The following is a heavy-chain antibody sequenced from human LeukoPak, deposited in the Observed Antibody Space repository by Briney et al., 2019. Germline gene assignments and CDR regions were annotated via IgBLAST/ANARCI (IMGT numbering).Heavy chain of an antibody. CDR2: ISGDGGST. D-gene: IGHD3-3*01. CDR1: GFTFDDYA. J-gene: IGHJ5*02. V-gene: IGHV3-43*02. CDR3: AEDRVRFLEWLFEAPWFDP. Sequence: GGSLRLSCAASGFTFDDYAMHWVRQAPGKGLEWVSLISGDGGSTYHADSVKGRFTISRDNSKNSLYLQMNSLRTEDTALYYCAEDRVRFLEWLFEAPWFDPWGQGTLVTVSS.